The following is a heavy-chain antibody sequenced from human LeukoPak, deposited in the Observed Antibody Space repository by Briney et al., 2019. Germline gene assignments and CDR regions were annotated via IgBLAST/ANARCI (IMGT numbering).Heavy chain of an antibody. CDR2: INHSGST. CDR1: GGSFSGYY. CDR3: ARKTRLSGWYFGAFWFDP. J-gene: IGHJ5*02. V-gene: IGHV4-34*01. Sequence: PSETLSLTCAVCGGSFSGYYWSWIRQPPGKGLEWIGEINHSGSTNYNPSLKSRVTISVDTSKNQFSLKLSSVTAADTAVYYCARKTRLSGWYFGAFWFDPWGQGTLVTVSS. D-gene: IGHD6-19*01.